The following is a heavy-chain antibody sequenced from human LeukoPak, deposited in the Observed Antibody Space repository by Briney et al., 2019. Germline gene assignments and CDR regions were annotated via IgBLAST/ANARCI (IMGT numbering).Heavy chain of an antibody. CDR3: ARFHDSSGYYYGGSYFDY. J-gene: IGHJ4*02. Sequence: GASVKVSCKASGYTFTSYYMHWVRQAPGQGLEWMGIINPSGGSTSYAQKFQGRVTMTRDMSTSTVYMELSSLRSEDTAVCYCARFHDSSGYYYGGSYFDYWGQGTLVTVSS. CDR2: INPSGGST. V-gene: IGHV1-46*01. CDR1: GYTFTSYY. D-gene: IGHD3-22*01.